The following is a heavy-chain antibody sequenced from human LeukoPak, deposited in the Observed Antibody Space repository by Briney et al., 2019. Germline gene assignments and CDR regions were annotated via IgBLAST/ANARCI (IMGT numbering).Heavy chain of an antibody. CDR2: ISASGGST. J-gene: IGHJ4*02. Sequence: PGGSLRLSCAASGFTFSSSAMSWVRQVPGKGLEWVSGISASGGSTSYADSVKGRFTISRDNAKNSLYLQMNSLRVEDTAVYYCAKEGRSLQTYWGQGTLVTVSS. V-gene: IGHV3-23*01. CDR3: AKEGRSLQTY. CDR1: GFTFSSSA. D-gene: IGHD5-24*01.